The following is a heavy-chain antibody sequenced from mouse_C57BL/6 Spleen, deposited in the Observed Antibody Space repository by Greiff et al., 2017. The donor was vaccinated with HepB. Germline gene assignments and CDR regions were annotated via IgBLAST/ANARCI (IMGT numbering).Heavy chain of an antibody. D-gene: IGHD2-5*01. CDR2: IYPSDSET. CDR1: GYTFTSYW. CDR3: ARRGYSNYAWFAY. Sequence: VQLQQPGAELVRPGSSVKLSCKASGYTFTSYWMDWVKQRPGQGLEWIGNIYPSDSETHYNQKFKDKATLTVDKSSSTAYMQLSSLTSEDSAVYYCARRGYSNYAWFAYWGQGTLVTVSA. V-gene: IGHV1-61*01. J-gene: IGHJ3*01.